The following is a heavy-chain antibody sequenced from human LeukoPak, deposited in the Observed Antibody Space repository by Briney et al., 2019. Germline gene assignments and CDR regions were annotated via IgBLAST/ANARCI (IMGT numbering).Heavy chain of an antibody. J-gene: IGHJ4*02. V-gene: IGHV6-1*01. D-gene: IGHD1-26*01. CDR2: TYYRSKWYN. CDR1: GDSASSNSAA. CDR3: ARAPIVGATTLGFDY. Sequence: SQTLSLTCAISGDSASSNSAAWNWIRQSPSRGLEWLGRTYYRSKWYNDYAVSVKSRITINPDTSKNQFPLKLSSVTAADTAVYYCARAPIVGATTLGFDYWGQGTLVTVSS.